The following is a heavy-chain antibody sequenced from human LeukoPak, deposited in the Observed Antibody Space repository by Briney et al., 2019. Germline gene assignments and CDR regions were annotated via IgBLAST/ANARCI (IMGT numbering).Heavy chain of an antibody. V-gene: IGHV3-49*03. CDR3: TRSRGYGRFFNWFDP. Sequence: PGRSLRLSCTASGFTFGDYAMSWFRQAPGKGLEWVGFIRSKAYGGTTEYAASVKGRFTISRDDSKSIAYLQMNSPKTEDTAVYYCTRSRGYGRFFNWFDPWGQGTLVTVSS. J-gene: IGHJ5*02. D-gene: IGHD3-3*01. CDR1: GFTFGDYA. CDR2: IRSKAYGGTT.